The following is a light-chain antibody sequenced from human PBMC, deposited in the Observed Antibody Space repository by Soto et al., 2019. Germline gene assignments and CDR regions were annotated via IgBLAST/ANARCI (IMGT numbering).Light chain of an antibody. CDR1: ESVSSSY. CDR2: GAS. J-gene: IGKJ2*01. Sequence: EIELTQSPGTLSLSPGERVTLSCRASESVSSSYLAWYQQKPGQAPGLLIYGASTRATGIPDRFSGSGSGTDFTLTISRLEPEDFAVYYCQQYGSSPRTFGQGTKLEIK. CDR3: QQYGSSPRT. V-gene: IGKV3-20*01.